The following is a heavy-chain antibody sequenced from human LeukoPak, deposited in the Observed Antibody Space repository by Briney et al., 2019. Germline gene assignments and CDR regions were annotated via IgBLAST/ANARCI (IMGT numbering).Heavy chain of an antibody. CDR2: IKKDGSEK. CDR1: GFTFSSYW. D-gene: IGHD3-10*02. Sequence: GGSLRLSCAASGFTFSSYWMSWVRQAPGKGLEWVANIKKDGSEKYYVDSVKGRFTISRDNAKNSLYVQMNSLKAEDTAVYYCAELGITMIGGVWGKGTTVTISS. J-gene: IGHJ6*04. CDR3: AELGITMIGGV. V-gene: IGHV3-7*01.